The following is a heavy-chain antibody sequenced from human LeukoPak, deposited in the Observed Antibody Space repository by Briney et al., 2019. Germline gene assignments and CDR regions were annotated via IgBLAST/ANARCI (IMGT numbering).Heavy chain of an antibody. D-gene: IGHD3-22*01. CDR2: VYHSGST. CDR1: GYSIKNSNYY. J-gene: IGHJ4*02. CDR3: AGRSLHYYDGSGYSQDTYFDY. Sequence: SETLSLTCSVSGYSIKNSNYYWAWIRQPPGKGLEWIANVYHSGSTDYNPSLESRVTISVDTSKNHFSLKLTSVTAADTAVYFCAGRSLHYYDGSGYSQDTYFDYWGRGMLVTVSS. V-gene: IGHV4-39*02.